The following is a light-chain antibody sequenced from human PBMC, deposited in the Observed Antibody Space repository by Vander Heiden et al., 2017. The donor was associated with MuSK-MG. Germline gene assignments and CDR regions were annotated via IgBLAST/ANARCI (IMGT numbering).Light chain of an antibody. J-gene: IGKJ2*01. CDR2: KAS. V-gene: IGKV1-5*03. Sequence: DIQITQSPSTLSASVRDRVTITCRASQSISSWLAWYQQKPGKAPKRLIYKASSLESGVPSRFSGSGSGTEFTLTISSLQPDDFATYYCQQYNSYRYTFGQGTKLEIK. CDR1: QSISSW. CDR3: QQYNSYRYT.